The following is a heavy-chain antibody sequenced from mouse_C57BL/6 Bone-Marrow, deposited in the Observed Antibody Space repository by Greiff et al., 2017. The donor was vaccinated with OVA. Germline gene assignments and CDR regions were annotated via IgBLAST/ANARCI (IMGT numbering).Heavy chain of an antibody. V-gene: IGHV14-4*01. Sequence: DVQLQESGAELVRPGASVKLSCTASGFNIKDDYMHWVKQRPEQGLEWIGWIDPENGDTEYASKFQGKATITADTSSNTAYLQLSSLTSEDTAVYYCTTHYYGVDYWGQGTTLTVSS. J-gene: IGHJ2*01. CDR2: IDPENGDT. D-gene: IGHD1-1*01. CDR1: GFNIKDDY. CDR3: TTHYYGVDY.